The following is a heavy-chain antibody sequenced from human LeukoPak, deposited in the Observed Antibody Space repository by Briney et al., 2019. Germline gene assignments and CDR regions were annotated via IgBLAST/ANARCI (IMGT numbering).Heavy chain of an antibody. J-gene: IGHJ4*02. D-gene: IGHD3-10*01. CDR3: AKDLYYFGSGSHDY. Sequence: GGSLRLSCAASGFIFSSYAMSWVRQAPGKGLECVSGISGSADITDYADSVKGRFTISRDNSKNTLYLQMNSLRAEDTAVYYCAKDLYYFGSGSHDYWGQGTLVTVSS. CDR1: GFIFSSYA. V-gene: IGHV3-23*01. CDR2: ISGSADIT.